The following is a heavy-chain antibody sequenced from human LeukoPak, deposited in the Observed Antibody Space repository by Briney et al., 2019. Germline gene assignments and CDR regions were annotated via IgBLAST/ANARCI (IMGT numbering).Heavy chain of an antibody. V-gene: IGHV3-33*01. J-gene: IGHJ3*02. Sequence: PGRSLRLSCAASGFTFSSNGMHWVRQAPGKGLEWVAVIWYDGSNKYYADSVKGRFTISRDNSKNTLYLQMNSLRAEDTAVYYCARDQAAGTGAFDIWGQGTMVTVSS. D-gene: IGHD6-13*01. CDR3: ARDQAAGTGAFDI. CDR1: GFTFSSNG. CDR2: IWYDGSNK.